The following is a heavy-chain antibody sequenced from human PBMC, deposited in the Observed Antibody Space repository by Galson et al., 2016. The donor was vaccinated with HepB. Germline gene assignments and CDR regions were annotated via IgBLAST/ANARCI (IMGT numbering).Heavy chain of an antibody. Sequence: SLRLSCAASGFTFSSHGMSWVRQAPGKGLEWVSSISATGGSPYYADYLKGRFTISRGNSTDTLFLQMNSLRAEDTAIYYCAKDPYYYGSWTSVFDSWGQGTLVTVSS. J-gene: IGHJ4*02. D-gene: IGHD3-10*01. CDR3: AKDPYYYGSWTSVFDS. CDR1: GFTFSSHG. CDR2: ISATGGSP. V-gene: IGHV3-23*01.